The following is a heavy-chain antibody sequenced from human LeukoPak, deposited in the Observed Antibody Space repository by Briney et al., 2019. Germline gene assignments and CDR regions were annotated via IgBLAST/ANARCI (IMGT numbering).Heavy chain of an antibody. D-gene: IGHD3-22*01. CDR3: AEDRGYYYDSSGYYYFDY. CDR2: ISGGGGST. J-gene: IGHJ4*02. CDR1: GFTFNSYA. Sequence: GGSLRLSCAASGFTFNSYAMSWVRQAPGKGLEWVSAISGGGGSTYHADSVKGRFTISRDNSKNTLYLQMNSLRAEDTAAYYCAEDRGYYYDSSGYYYFDYWGQGTLVTVSS. V-gene: IGHV3-23*01.